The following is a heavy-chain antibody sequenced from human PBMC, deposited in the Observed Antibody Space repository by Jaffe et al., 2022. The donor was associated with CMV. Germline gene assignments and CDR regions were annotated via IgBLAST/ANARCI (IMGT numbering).Heavy chain of an antibody. V-gene: IGHV2-5*01. Sequence: QITLKESGPTLVKPTQTLSLTCTFSGFSFKKSGEAVGWVRQPPGKALEWLALIYWNDDKSYIPSLKTRLTVQKDSSKNQVVLTMTNMGPVDTATYYCAHSRPRDSERAFDIWGQGTMVTVSS. CDR2: IYWNDDK. CDR3: AHSRPRDSERAFDI. CDR1: GFSFKKSGEA. J-gene: IGHJ3*02.